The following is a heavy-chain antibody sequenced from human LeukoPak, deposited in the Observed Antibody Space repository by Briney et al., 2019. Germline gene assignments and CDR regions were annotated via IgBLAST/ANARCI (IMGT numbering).Heavy chain of an antibody. D-gene: IGHD6-13*01. V-gene: IGHV3-23*01. J-gene: IGHJ4*02. CDR3: SKARSNSSWFDGSDI. Sequence: PGGSLRLSCGASGFIFSTCAMNWVRQAPGKGLEWVSAISGSGGTTYYADSVKGRFTISRDNSKDTLYRQMNSLSAEDTSVYYCSKARSNSSWFDGSDIWGQGTLVTVSS. CDR2: ISGSGGTT. CDR1: GFIFSTCA.